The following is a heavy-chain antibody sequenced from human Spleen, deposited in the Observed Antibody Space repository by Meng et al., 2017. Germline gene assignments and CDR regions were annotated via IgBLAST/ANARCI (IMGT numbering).Heavy chain of an antibody. J-gene: IGHJ5*02. V-gene: IGHV4-61*01. CDR2: IYYSGST. Sequence: QVQLQESGPGLVRPSETLSLTCTVSGGSVSSGSYYWSWIRQPPGKGLEWIGYIYYSGSTNYNPSLKSRVTISVDTSKNQFSLKLSSVTAADTAVYYCARDLRTGTFDPWGQGTLVTVSS. CDR1: GGSVSSGSYY. D-gene: IGHD1-1*01. CDR3: ARDLRTGTFDP.